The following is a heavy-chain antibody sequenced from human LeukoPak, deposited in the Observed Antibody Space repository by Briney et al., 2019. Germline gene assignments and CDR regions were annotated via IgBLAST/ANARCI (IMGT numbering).Heavy chain of an antibody. CDR3: AGDTALITTPCGPDF. J-gene: IGHJ4*02. V-gene: IGHV1-18*01. CDR1: GYTFASYG. Sequence: ASVKVSCKASGYTFASYGISWVRHAPGQGLEWMGWSSGYDDNTRLTQHRHARVTLPTDKSTPTAYMELRSLTSDDTALYYCAGDTALITTPCGPDFWGQGTLITVSS. D-gene: IGHD3-10*01. CDR2: SSGYDDNT.